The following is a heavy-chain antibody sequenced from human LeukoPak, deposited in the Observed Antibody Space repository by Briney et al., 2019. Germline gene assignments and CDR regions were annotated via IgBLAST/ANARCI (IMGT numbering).Heavy chain of an antibody. CDR1: GYSFTNHW. CDR3: ARHGGSRWYEGMDA. CDR2: IYPGDSES. D-gene: IGHD6-13*01. V-gene: IGHV5-51*01. Sequence: GESLKISCKGSGYSFTNHWIAWVRQMPGKGLEWMGIIYPGDSESRYSPSFQGQVTISADKSISTAHLQWSSLKASDTAMYYCARHGGSRWYEGMDAWGQGTTVTVSS. J-gene: IGHJ6*02.